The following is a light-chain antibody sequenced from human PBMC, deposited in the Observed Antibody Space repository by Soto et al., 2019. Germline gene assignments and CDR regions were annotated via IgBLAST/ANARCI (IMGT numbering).Light chain of an antibody. Sequence: QSALTQPRSVSGSLGQSVTISCTGTSSDVGGYNYVSWFQQLPGKAPKLMIYDVNKRPSGVPDRFSGSKSGNTASLTISGLQAEDEADYYCCSYAGNNLFMFGGGTKVTVL. J-gene: IGLJ3*02. CDR2: DVN. CDR3: CSYAGNNLFM. V-gene: IGLV2-11*01. CDR1: SSDVGGYNY.